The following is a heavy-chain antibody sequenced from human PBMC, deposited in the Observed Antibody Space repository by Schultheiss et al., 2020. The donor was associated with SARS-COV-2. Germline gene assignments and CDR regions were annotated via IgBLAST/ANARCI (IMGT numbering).Heavy chain of an antibody. CDR2: VSGSGSST. V-gene: IGHV3-23*01. D-gene: IGHD1-26*01. J-gene: IGHJ6*02. CDR3: ARKKWELLSYGMDV. Sequence: GGSLRLSCVASGFTFSSYAMSWVLQAPGKGLEWVSAVSGSGSSTYYADSVKGRFTISRDNSKNTLYLQMNSLRAEDTAVYYCARKKWELLSYGMDVGGQGTTVTVSS. CDR1: GFTFSSYA.